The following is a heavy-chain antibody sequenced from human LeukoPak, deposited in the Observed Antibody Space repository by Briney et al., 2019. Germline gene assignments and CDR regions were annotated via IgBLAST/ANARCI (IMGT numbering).Heavy chain of an antibody. D-gene: IGHD5-18*01. J-gene: IGHJ4*02. CDR1: GYTFTGYY. Sequence: ASVKVSCKASGYTFTGYYMHWVRQAPGQGLEWMGWINPNSGGTNYAQKFQGWVTMTRDTSISTAYMELSRLRSDDTAVYYCARGALLRDSYGLNALGYWGQGTLVTVSS. V-gene: IGHV1-2*04. CDR3: ARGALLRDSYGLNALGY. CDR2: INPNSGGT.